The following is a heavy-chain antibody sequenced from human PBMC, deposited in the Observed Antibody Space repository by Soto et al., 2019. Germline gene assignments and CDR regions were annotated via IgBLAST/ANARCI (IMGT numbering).Heavy chain of an antibody. CDR2: ISTYHHNT. V-gene: IGHV1-18*01. CDR3: ARRRWENSDAFDI. CDR1: GYIFGSYV. J-gene: IGHJ3*02. D-gene: IGHD1-26*01. Sequence: QVQLVQSGAEVRKPGASVKVSCKASGYIFGSYVISWVRQAPGQGLEWMGWISTYHHNTDYAQRRQRRVTMSADTSPSTAYMELRSLTLDATAVYYCARRRWENSDAFDIWGQGTRVTVSS.